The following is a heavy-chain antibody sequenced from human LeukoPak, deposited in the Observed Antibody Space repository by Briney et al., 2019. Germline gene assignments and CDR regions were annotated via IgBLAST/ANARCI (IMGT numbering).Heavy chain of an antibody. J-gene: IGHJ6*04. D-gene: IGHD3-10*02. Sequence: GGSLRLSCAAPRFTFSSYEMNWVRQAPGKGLQWVSYISSSGSTIYYADSVKGRFTISRDNANNSLYLQMNSLRAEDTAVYYCAELGITMIGGVWGKGSTVTISS. CDR1: RFTFSSYE. V-gene: IGHV3-48*03. CDR2: ISSSGSTI. CDR3: AELGITMIGGV.